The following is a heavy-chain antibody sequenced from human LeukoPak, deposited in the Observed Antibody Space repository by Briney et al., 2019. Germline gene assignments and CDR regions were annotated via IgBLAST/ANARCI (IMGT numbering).Heavy chain of an antibody. D-gene: IGHD3-10*01. J-gene: IGHJ4*02. CDR1: GFTFSSYT. CDR3: ASVWFGELLPFDY. CDR2: ISSSSNYI. Sequence: GGSLRLSCAASGFTFSSYTMNWVRQAPGKGLEWVSSISSSSNYIYYADSVKGRFTISRDNAKNSLYLQMNSLRAEDTAVYYCASVWFGELLPFDYWGQGTLVTVSS. V-gene: IGHV3-21*01.